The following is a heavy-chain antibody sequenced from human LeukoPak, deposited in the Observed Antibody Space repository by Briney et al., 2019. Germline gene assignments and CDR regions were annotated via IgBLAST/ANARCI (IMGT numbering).Heavy chain of an antibody. CDR1: GHTLSDLS. D-gene: IGHD6-13*01. J-gene: IGHJ4*02. Sequence: ASAKVSCKVSGHTLSDLSMHWARQAPGKGLEWMGGFDPENGKTVYAKKFQGRVTLTEDTSRDTGYMEVSSLRSEDTAVYYCGTKRWAAAGPIDFWGQGTLVTVSS. V-gene: IGHV1-24*01. CDR2: FDPENGKT. CDR3: GTKRWAAAGPIDF.